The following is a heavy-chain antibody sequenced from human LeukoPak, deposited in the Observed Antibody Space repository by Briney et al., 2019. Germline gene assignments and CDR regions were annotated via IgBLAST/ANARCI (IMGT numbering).Heavy chain of an antibody. J-gene: IGHJ6*03. V-gene: IGHV1-69*06. CDR2: IIPIFGRA. D-gene: IGHD3-10*01. CDR3: AKGRGRLHVNRGVYNYHYYMEV. Sequence: SVKVSCTAAGDTISAYSLNWVRQAPGQGLEWMGGIIPIFGRAYYAQSFQGRVTITADKSTSTAYMELSSLGSEDTAIYYCAKGRGRLHVNRGVYNYHYYMEVWGTGTTVIVS. CDR1: GDTISAYS.